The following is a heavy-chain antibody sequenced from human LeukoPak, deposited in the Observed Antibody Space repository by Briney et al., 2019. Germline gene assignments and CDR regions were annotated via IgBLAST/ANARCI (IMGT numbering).Heavy chain of an antibody. CDR1: GGSISSSSYY. Sequence: SETLSLTCTVSGGSISSSSYYWGWIRQPPGKGLEWIGSIYYSGSTYYNPSLKSRVTISVDTSKNQFSLKLSSVTAADTAVYYRARERDSSGYYPDAFDIWGQGTMVTVSS. J-gene: IGHJ3*02. D-gene: IGHD3-22*01. V-gene: IGHV4-39*07. CDR2: IYYSGST. CDR3: ARERDSSGYYPDAFDI.